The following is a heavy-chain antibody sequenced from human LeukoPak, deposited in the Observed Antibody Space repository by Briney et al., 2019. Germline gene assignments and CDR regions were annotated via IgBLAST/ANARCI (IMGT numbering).Heavy chain of an antibody. CDR3: ARGSVRNYYDSSGYSPPPY. J-gene: IGHJ4*02. CDR1: GGSISSGSYY. CDR2: IYTSGST. D-gene: IGHD3-22*01. V-gene: IGHV4-61*02. Sequence: PSETLSLTCTVSGGSISSGSYYWSWIRQPAGKGLEWIGRIYTSGSTNYNPSLKSRVTISVDTSKNQFSLKLSSVTAADTAVYYCARGSVRNYYDSSGYSPPPYWGQGTLVTVSS.